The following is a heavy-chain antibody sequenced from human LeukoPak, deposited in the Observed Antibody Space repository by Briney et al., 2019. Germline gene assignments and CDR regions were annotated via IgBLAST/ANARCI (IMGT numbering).Heavy chain of an antibody. J-gene: IGHJ4*02. CDR2: IVVGSGNT. CDR1: GFTFTSSA. Sequence: TSVKFSCKASGFTFTSSAMQWVRQARGQRLEWIGWIVVGSGNTNYAQKFQERVTITRDMSTSTAYMELSSLRSEDTAVYYCAAPGYYDSSGYSIWGQGTLVTVSS. D-gene: IGHD3-22*01. V-gene: IGHV1-58*02. CDR3: AAPGYYDSSGYSI.